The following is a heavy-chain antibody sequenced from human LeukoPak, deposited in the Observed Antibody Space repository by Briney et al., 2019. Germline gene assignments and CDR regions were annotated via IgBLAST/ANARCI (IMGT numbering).Heavy chain of an antibody. D-gene: IGHD2-2*01. J-gene: IGHJ4*02. V-gene: IGHV3-30*18. CDR2: IAYDGSNE. CDR1: GFTFNNYG. CDR3: AKDMDCSSINCHSTNYFDY. Sequence: GGSLRLSCVASGFTFNNYGMHWVRQAPGKGLEWVAVIAYDGSNEYYGDCVKGRFTISRENSENTLYLQMNSLGAEDTAVYYCAKDMDCSSINCHSTNYFDYWGQGTPVTVSS.